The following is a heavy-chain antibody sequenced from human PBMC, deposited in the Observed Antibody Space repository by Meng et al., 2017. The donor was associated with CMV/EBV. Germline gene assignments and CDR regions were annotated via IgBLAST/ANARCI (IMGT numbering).Heavy chain of an antibody. V-gene: IGHV1-69*01. CDR1: GHTFADYY. CDR3: ARAGDYGGRGYFDY. Sequence: QVQRVQAGAEVKKPGAPVKVPCKASGHTFADYYINWVRQAPGQGLEWMGGIIPIFGTANYAQKFQGRVTITADESTSTAYMELSSLRSEDTAVYYCARAGDYGGRGYFDYWGQGTLVTVSS. D-gene: IGHD4-23*01. J-gene: IGHJ4*02. CDR2: IIPIFGTA.